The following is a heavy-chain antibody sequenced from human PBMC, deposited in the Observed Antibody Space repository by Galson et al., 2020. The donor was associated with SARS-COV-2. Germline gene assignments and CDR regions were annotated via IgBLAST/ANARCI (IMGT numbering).Heavy chain of an antibody. CDR1: GFTFSSYG. CDR2: IWYDGSNK. Sequence: QLGESLKISCAASGFTFSSYGMHWVRQAPGKGLEWVAVIWYDGSNKYYADSVKGRFTISRDNSKNTLYLQMNSLRAEDTAVYYCAKDPAFWSGPAEYFEHWGQGTLVTVSS. CDR3: AKDPAFWSGPAEYFEH. J-gene: IGHJ1*01. V-gene: IGHV3-33*06. D-gene: IGHD3-3*01.